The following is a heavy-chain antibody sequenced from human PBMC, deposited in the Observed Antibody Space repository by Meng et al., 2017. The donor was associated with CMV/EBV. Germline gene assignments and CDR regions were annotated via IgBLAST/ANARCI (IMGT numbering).Heavy chain of an antibody. CDR3: ARQGGASPTTGVF. Sequence: GSLRLSCTVSGGSISSSSYYWGWVRQPPGQGFEWIGSLYYTGSTYYNTSLGSRVTMSVDTSRNQFSLILSSVTAADTAVYYCARQGGASPTTGVFWGPGILVTVS. CDR2: LYYTGST. J-gene: IGHJ4*02. V-gene: IGHV4-39*01. CDR1: GGSISSSSYY. D-gene: IGHD1-26*01.